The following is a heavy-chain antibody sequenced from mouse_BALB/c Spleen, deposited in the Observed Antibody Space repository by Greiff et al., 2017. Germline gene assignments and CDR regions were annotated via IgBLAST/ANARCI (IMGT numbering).Heavy chain of an antibody. J-gene: IGHJ4*01. V-gene: IGHV1-5*01. Sequence: EVKLEESGTVLARPGASVKMSCKASGYSFTSYWMHWVKQRPGQGLEWIGAIYPGNSDTSYNQKFKGKAKLTAVTSASTAYMELSSLTNEDSAVYYCTRDYERVNYAMDYWGQGTSVTVSS. CDR1: GYSFTSYW. D-gene: IGHD2-4*01. CDR2: IYPGNSDT. CDR3: TRDYERVNYAMDY.